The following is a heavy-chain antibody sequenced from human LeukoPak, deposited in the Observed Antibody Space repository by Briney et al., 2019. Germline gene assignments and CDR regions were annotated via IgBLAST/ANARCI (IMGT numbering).Heavy chain of an antibody. CDR1: GYSFTSYW. D-gene: IGHD6-13*01. J-gene: IGHJ4*02. Sequence: GESLKISCKGSGYSFTSYWISWVRQMPGKGLEWMGRIDPSDSYTNYSPSFQGHVTISADKSISTAYLQWSSLKASDTAMYYCARRVGSSWPLDYWGQGTLVTVSS. CDR2: IDPSDSYT. V-gene: IGHV5-10-1*01. CDR3: ARRVGSSWPLDY.